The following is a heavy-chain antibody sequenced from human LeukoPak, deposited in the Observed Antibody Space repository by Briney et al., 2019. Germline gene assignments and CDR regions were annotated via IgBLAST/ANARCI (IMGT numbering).Heavy chain of an antibody. J-gene: IGHJ4*02. D-gene: IGHD5-18*01. CDR3: ARSRGYSYGTTFLDY. CDR1: GGSISSYY. Sequence: SETPSLTCTVSGGSISSYYWSWIRQPPGKGLEWIGYIYYSGSTNYNPSLKSRVIISEDTSKNQFSLKLSSVTAADTAVYYCARSRGYSYGTTFLDYWGQGTLVTVSS. V-gene: IGHV4-59*08. CDR2: IYYSGST.